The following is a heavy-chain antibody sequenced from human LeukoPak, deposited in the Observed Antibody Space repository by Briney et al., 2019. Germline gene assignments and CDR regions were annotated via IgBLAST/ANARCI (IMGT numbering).Heavy chain of an antibody. CDR3: AVEGSGYSYGYIDH. CDR2: IYYSGST. CDR1: GGSISSSSYY. D-gene: IGHD5-18*01. Sequence: SETLSLTCTVSGGSISSSSYYWGWIRQPPGKGLEWIGSIYYSGSTYFNPSLKSRVTISVDTSKNQFSLKLSSVTAADTAVYYCAVEGSGYSYGYIDHWGQGTLVTVSS. V-gene: IGHV4-39*01. J-gene: IGHJ4*02.